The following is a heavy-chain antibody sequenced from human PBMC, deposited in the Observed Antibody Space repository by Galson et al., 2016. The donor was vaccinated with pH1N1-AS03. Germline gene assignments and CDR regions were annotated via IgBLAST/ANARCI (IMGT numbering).Heavy chain of an antibody. V-gene: IGHV3-30*09. D-gene: IGHD1-26*01. CDR2: ISHDGNNR. Sequence: SLRLSCAASGYTFSTFALHWVRQAPGKGLEALAFISHDGNNRYYTQSVRGRFAISRDNSKNTPYLQMNSLRPEDTAMYYCARDYIVGATRGAGTFDVWGHGTMVTVSS. CDR1: GYTFSTFA. CDR3: ARDYIVGATRGAGTFDV. J-gene: IGHJ3*01.